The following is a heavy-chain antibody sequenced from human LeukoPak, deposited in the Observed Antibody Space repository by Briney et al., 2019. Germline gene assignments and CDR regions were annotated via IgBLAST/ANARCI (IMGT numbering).Heavy chain of an antibody. J-gene: IGHJ4*02. CDR3: AKARRREYYYGSGSYYSAPLSG. CDR1: GFTFSSYA. D-gene: IGHD3-10*01. V-gene: IGHV3-23*01. Sequence: PGGSLRLSCAASGFTFSSYAMSWVRQAPGKGLEWASAISGSGGSTYYADSVKGRFTISRDNSKNTLYLQMNSLRAEDTAVYYCAKARRREYYYGSGSYYSAPLSGWGQGTLVTVSS. CDR2: ISGSGGST.